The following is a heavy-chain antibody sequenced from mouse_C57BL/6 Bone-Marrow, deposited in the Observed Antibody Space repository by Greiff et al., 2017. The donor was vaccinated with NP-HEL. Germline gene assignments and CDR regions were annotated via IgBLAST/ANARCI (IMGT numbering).Heavy chain of an antibody. V-gene: IGHV1-72*01. Sequence: VQLQQPGAELVKPGASVKLSCKASGYTFTSYWMHWVKQRPGRGLEWIGRIDPNSGGTKYNEKFKSKATLTVDKPSSTAYMQLSSLTSEDSAVYYCARWGPLITTVVANGYFDYWGQGTTLTVSS. CDR1: GYTFTSYW. D-gene: IGHD1-1*01. CDR2: IDPNSGGT. CDR3: ARWGPLITTVVANGYFDY. J-gene: IGHJ2*01.